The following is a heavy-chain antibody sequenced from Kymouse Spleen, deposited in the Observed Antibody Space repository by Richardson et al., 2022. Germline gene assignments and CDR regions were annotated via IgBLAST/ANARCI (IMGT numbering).Heavy chain of an antibody. J-gene: IGHJ6*02. CDR1: GGSFSGYY. CDR3: ARASSSRYYYYGMDV. Sequence: QVQLQQWGAGLLKPSETLSLTCAVYGGSFSGYYWSWIRQPPGKGLEWIGEINHSGSTNYNPSLKSRVTISVDTSKNQFSLKLSSVTAADTAVYYCARASSSRYYYYGMDVWGQGTTVTVSS. CDR2: INHSGST. D-gene: IGHD6-6*01. V-gene: IGHV4-34*01.